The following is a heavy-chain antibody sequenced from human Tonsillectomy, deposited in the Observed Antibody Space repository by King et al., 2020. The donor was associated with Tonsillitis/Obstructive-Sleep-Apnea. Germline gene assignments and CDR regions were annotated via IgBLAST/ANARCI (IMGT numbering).Heavy chain of an antibody. Sequence: QLVQSGGGLVKPGGSLRLSCAASGFTFSDYYMSWIRQAPGKGLEWVSYISSSSSYTNYADSVKGRFTISRDNAKNSLYLQMNSLRAEDTAVYYCARTKENSSGWYYFECWGQGPLATAPS. CDR1: GFTFSDYY. D-gene: IGHD6-19*01. CDR3: ARTKENSSGWYYFEC. J-gene: IGHJ4*02. CDR2: ISSSSSYT. V-gene: IGHV3-11*06.